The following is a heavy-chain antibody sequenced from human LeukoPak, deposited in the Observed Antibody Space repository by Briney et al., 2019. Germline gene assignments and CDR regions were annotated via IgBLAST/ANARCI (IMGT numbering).Heavy chain of an antibody. J-gene: IGHJ4*02. Sequence: GGSLRLSCAASEFVFSNYYMSWVRQAPGKGLEWVSYISSGGDTKYYADSVKGRFTISRDNAKNSLYLQMNNLRAEDTAVYYCAREMGGDYGSGTFFDLWGQGNMVTVSS. V-gene: IGHV3-11*01. CDR1: EFVFSNYY. CDR3: AREMGGDYGSGTFFDL. D-gene: IGHD3-10*01. CDR2: ISSGGDTK.